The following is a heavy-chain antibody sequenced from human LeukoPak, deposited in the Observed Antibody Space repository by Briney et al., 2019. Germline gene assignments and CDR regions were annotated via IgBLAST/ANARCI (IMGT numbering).Heavy chain of an antibody. CDR1: GGSISSYY. D-gene: IGHD2-2*01. Sequence: SETLSLTCTVSGGSISSYYWSWIRQPPGKGLEWIGYIYYSGSTNYNPSLKSRVTVSVDTSKNQLSLKLSSVTAADTAVYYCARGLGYCSSTSCYPNWFDPWGQGTLVTVSS. CDR2: IYYSGST. V-gene: IGHV4-59*01. CDR3: ARGLGYCSSTSCYPNWFDP. J-gene: IGHJ5*02.